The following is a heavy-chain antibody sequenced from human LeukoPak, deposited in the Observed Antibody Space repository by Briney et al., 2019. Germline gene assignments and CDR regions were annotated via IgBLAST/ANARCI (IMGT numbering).Heavy chain of an antibody. Sequence: GGSLRLSCAASGFNFSNYGMHWVRQAPGKGLERVAFIRYDGTNIYYGDSVKGRFTISRDNSKNTLYLQMNSLRADDTAVYYCAEAYYYSYYMDVWGKGTTVTVSS. CDR1: GFNFSNYG. CDR2: IRYDGTNI. J-gene: IGHJ6*03. CDR3: AEAYYYSYYMDV. V-gene: IGHV3-30*02.